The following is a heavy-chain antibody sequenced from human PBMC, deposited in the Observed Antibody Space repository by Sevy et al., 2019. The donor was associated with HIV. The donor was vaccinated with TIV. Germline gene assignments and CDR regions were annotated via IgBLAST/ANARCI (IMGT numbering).Heavy chain of an antibody. CDR3: ARGYRPYGSGWLYYFDY. D-gene: IGHD6-19*01. J-gene: IGHJ4*02. CDR1: GDSVSSNSAA. Sequence: SQTLSLTCAISGDSVSSNSAAWNWIRQSPSRGLEWLGRTYYRSKWYNDYAVSVKSRITINPDTSKNQFSLQLNSVSPEDTAVYYCARGYRPYGSGWLYYFDYWGQGTLVTVSS. CDR2: TYYRSKWYN. V-gene: IGHV6-1*01.